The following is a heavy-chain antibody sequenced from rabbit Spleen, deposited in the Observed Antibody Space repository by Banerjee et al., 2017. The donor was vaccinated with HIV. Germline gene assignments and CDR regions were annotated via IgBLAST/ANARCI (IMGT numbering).Heavy chain of an antibody. J-gene: IGHJ4*01. V-gene: IGHV1S45*01. Sequence: QEQLVESGGGLVRPEGSLKLSCTASGFSFSNKAVMCWVRQAPGKGLQWIACINAVTGKAVYATWAKGRFTISKTSSTTVTLQMTSLTAADTATYFCARDPGSYYNLWGQGTLVTVS. CDR3: ARDPGSYYNL. CDR2: INAVTGKA. D-gene: IGHD8-1*01. CDR1: GFSFSNKAV.